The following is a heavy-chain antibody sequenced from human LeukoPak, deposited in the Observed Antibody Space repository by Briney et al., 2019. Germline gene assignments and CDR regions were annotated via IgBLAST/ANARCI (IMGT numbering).Heavy chain of an antibody. D-gene: IGHD6-19*01. Sequence: SVKVSCKASGGTFSSYAISWVRQAPGQGLEWMGGIIPIFGTANYAQKFQGRVTITADESTSTAYMELSSLRSEDTAVYYCASGSSSGWYHFDYWGQGTLVTVSS. CDR1: GGTFSSYA. CDR3: ASGSSSGWYHFDY. CDR2: IIPIFGTA. V-gene: IGHV1-69*13. J-gene: IGHJ4*02.